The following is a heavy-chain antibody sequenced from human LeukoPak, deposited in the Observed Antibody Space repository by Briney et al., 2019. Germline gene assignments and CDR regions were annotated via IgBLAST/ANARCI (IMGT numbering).Heavy chain of an antibody. D-gene: IGHD3-10*01. J-gene: IGHJ6*02. Sequence: ASVKVSCKASGYTFTGYSMHWVRQAPGQGLECMGWINPNSGGTKYAQKFQGRVTMTRDTSISTAYMELSRLRSDDTAVYYCARDKGYGSGSLYAMDVWGQGTTVTVS. V-gene: IGHV1-2*02. CDR3: ARDKGYGSGSLYAMDV. CDR2: INPNSGGT. CDR1: GYTFTGYS.